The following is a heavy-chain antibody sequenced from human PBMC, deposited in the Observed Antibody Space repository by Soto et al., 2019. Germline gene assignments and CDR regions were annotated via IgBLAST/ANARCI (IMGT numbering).Heavy chain of an antibody. CDR3: AKTARSYYYYYGMDV. CDR1: GFTFSSYG. D-gene: IGHD6-6*01. Sequence: LRLSCAASGFTFSSYGMHWVRQAPGKGLEWVAVISYDGSNKYYADSVKGRFTISRDNSKNTLYLQMNSLRAEDTAVYYCAKTARSYYYYYGMDVWGQGTTVTVSS. V-gene: IGHV3-30*18. J-gene: IGHJ6*02. CDR2: ISYDGSNK.